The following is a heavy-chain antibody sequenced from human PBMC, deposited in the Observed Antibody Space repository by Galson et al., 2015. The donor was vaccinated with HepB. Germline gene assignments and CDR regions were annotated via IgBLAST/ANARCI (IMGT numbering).Heavy chain of an antibody. Sequence: SLRLSCAASGFTFSSYGMHWVRQAPGKGLEWVAVIWYDGSNKYYADSVKGRFTISRDNSKNTLYLQMNSLRAEDTAVYYCARDPGGYDFDYWGQGTLVTVSS. CDR2: IWYDGSNK. CDR3: ARDPGGYDFDY. CDR1: GFTFSSYG. J-gene: IGHJ4*02. D-gene: IGHD5-12*01. V-gene: IGHV3-33*08.